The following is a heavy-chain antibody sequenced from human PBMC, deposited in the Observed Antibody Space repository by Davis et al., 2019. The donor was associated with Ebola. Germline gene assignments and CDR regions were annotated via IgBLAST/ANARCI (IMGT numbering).Heavy chain of an antibody. D-gene: IGHD2-15*01. CDR2: INHSGST. J-gene: IGHJ6*02. V-gene: IGHV4-39*07. Sequence: SETLSPTCTVSGGSISSGGYYWSWIRQPPGKGLEWIGEINHSGSTNYNPSLKSRVTISVDTSKNQFSLKLSSVTAADTAVYYCARVDIVVHYYGMDVWGQGTTVTVSS. CDR3: ARVDIVVHYYGMDV. CDR1: GGSISSGGYY.